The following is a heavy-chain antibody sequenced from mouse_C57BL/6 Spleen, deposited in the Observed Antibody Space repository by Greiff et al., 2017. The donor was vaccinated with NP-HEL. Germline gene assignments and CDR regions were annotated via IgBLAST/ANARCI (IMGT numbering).Heavy chain of an antibody. Sequence: QVQLQQSGPGLVQPSQSLSITCTVSGFSLTSYGVHWVRQSPGKGLEWLGVIWSGGSTDYNAAFISRLSISKDNSKSQVFFKMNSLQADDTAIYYCARGPPELGPYWYFDVWGTGTTVTVSS. CDR2: IWSGGST. V-gene: IGHV2-2*01. CDR1: GFSLTSYG. CDR3: ARGPPELGPYWYFDV. J-gene: IGHJ1*03. D-gene: IGHD4-1*01.